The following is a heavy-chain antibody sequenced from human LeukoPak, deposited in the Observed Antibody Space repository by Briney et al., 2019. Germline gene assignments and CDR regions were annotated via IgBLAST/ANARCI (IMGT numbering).Heavy chain of an antibody. CDR2: INPNSGGT. D-gene: IGHD6-19*01. CDR1: GYTFTSYG. J-gene: IGHJ5*02. V-gene: IGHV1-2*02. CDR3: ARSRVAENCFDP. Sequence: ASVKVSCKASGYTFTSYGISWVRQAPGQGLEWMGWINPNSGGTNYAQKFQGRVTMTRDTSTSTAYMELSRLRPDDTAVYYCARSRVAENCFDPWGQGTLVTVSS.